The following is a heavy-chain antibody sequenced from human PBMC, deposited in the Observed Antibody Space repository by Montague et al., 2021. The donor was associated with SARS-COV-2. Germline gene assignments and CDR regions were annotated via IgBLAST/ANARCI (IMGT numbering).Heavy chain of an antibody. CDR3: ARREYSYGWGD. CDR1: GGPISASSDH. V-gene: IGHV4-39*01. J-gene: IGHJ4*02. Sequence: SETLSLTCNVTGGPISASSDHRSSNCQSSGQQPQWIARDCYSGNNYHRPSVKSRLTISVDTSKNQFSLKLISVTAADTALYYCARREYSYGWGDWGQGTLVAVSS. D-gene: IGHD5-18*01. CDR2: DCYSGNN.